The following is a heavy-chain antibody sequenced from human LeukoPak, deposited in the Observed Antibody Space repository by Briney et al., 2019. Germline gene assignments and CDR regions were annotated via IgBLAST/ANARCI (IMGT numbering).Heavy chain of an antibody. CDR2: IKSKTDGGTT. CDR3: TRYSNYGLDY. J-gene: IGHJ4*02. CDR1: W. Sequence: WLNWVRQAPGKGLEWVGRIKSKTDGGTTDYAAPVKGRFTISRDDSKNTLYLQMNSLKTEDTAVYYCTRYSNYGLDYWGQGTLVTVSP. V-gene: IGHV3-15*01. D-gene: IGHD4-11*01.